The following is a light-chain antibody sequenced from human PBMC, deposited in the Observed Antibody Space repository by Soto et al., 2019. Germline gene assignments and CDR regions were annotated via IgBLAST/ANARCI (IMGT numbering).Light chain of an antibody. J-gene: IGKJ3*01. CDR2: GAS. V-gene: IGKV3-20*01. CDR1: QSVSSSY. CDR3: QQYGTSRFT. Sequence: EIVLTQSPGTLSLSPGERATLSCRASQSVSSSYLAWYQQKPGQAPRHLIYGASSRATGIPDRFSGSGSGTDFTLTISSLEPEDFAVYYCQQYGTSRFTFGPGTTVDIK.